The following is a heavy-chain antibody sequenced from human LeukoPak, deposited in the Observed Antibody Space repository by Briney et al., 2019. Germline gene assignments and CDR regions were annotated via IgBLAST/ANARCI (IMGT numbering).Heavy chain of an antibody. CDR3: ARDMGSSWYKTPMDY. J-gene: IGHJ4*02. Sequence: GGPLRLSCAASGFTFSSYSMNWVRQAPGKGLEWVSSISSSSSYIYYADSVKGRFTISRDNAKNSLYLQMNSLRAEDTAVYYCARDMGSSWYKTPMDYWGQGTLVTVSS. CDR1: GFTFSSYS. D-gene: IGHD6-13*01. CDR2: ISSSSSYI. V-gene: IGHV3-21*01.